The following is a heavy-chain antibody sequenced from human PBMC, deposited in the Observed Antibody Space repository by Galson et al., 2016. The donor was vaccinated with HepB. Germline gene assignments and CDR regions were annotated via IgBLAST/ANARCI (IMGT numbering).Heavy chain of an antibody. J-gene: IGHJ4*02. CDR3: ARDRRGSGWYNDY. V-gene: IGHV3-7*01. CDR1: GYTFRNYW. CDR2: INNDGVEK. D-gene: IGHD6-19*01. Sequence: SLRLSCATSGYTFRNYWISWVRQAPGKGLEWVANINNDGVEKNYAGSVKGRFTISRDNAKNSLYLQMDSLRVEDTGSYYCARDRRGSGWYNDYWGQGTLVTVSS.